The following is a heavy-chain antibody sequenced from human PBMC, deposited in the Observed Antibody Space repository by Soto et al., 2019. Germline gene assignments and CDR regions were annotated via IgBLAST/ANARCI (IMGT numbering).Heavy chain of an antibody. CDR3: GRLEGLATISYYFDY. CDR2: VYYSGST. V-gene: IGHV4-39*01. D-gene: IGHD3-9*01. Sequence: PSETLSLTCTVSGGSVSSSSYYWGWVRQPPGKGLERIGSVYYSGSTYYNPSLESRVTISVDKSKNQFSLKLMSLSAADTVVYYCGRLEGLATISYYFDYWGQGALVTVSS. CDR1: GGSVSSSSYY. J-gene: IGHJ4*02.